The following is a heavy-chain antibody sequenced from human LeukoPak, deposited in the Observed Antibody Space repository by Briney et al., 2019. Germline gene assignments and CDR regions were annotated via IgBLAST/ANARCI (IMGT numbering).Heavy chain of an antibody. V-gene: IGHV3-53*01. D-gene: IGHD3-22*01. J-gene: IGHJ4*02. CDR3: ARPVSLRYYYDSSGDEGETEGGDY. Sequence: GGSLRLSCAASGFTFSTYWMHWVRQAPGKGLEWVSVIYSGGSTYYADSVKGRFTISGDNSKNTLYLQMNSLRAEDTAVYYCARPVSLRYYYDSSGDEGETEGGDYWGQGTLVTVSS. CDR1: GFTFSTYW. CDR2: IYSGGST.